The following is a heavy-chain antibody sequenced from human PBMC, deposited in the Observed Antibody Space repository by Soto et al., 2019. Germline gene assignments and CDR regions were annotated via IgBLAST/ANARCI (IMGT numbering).Heavy chain of an antibody. CDR3: VSDRYYGSGSYHYYYGMDV. CDR1: GGPITSSNW. J-gene: IGHJ6*02. Sequence: PSETLSLTCAVSGGPITSSNWWSWVRQAPGKGQEWIGEIYHSGSTNYNPTLKSRVTITVDKSKNQFSLKLNSVTAADTAVFCCVSDRYYGSGSYHYYYGMDVWCQVTTFTVSS. CDR2: IYHSGST. V-gene: IGHV4-4*01. D-gene: IGHD3-10*01.